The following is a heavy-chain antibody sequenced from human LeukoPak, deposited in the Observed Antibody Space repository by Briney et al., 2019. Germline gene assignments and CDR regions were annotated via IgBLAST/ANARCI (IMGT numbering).Heavy chain of an antibody. Sequence: SETLSLTCAVSGGSISSSSSICWTWVRQPPGEGLEWIGEIYHNGATNYNPSLKSRVTISVDKSKNQFSLKLSSVTAADTAVYYCARGPGQLAPGMDVWGQGTTVTVSS. CDR2: IYHNGAT. CDR3: ARGPGQLAPGMDV. V-gene: IGHV4-4*02. CDR1: GGSISSSSSIC. D-gene: IGHD6-6*01. J-gene: IGHJ6*02.